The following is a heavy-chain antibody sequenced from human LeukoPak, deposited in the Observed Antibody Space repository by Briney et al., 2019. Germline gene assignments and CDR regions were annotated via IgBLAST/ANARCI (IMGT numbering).Heavy chain of an antibody. CDR2: ISAYNGNT. V-gene: IGHV1-18*01. J-gene: IGHJ4*02. CDR1: GYTFTSYG. Sequence: ASVKVSCKASGYTFTSYGISWVGQAPGQGLEWMGWISAYNGNTNYAQKLQGRVTMTTDTSTSTAYMELRSLRSDDTAVYYCARVSGPSFYYDSSGYYYPTYYWGQGTLVTVSS. D-gene: IGHD3-22*01. CDR3: ARVSGPSFYYDSSGYYYPTYY.